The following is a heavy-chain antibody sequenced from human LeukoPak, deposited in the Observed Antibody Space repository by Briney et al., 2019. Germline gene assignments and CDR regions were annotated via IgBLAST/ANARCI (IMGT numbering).Heavy chain of an antibody. J-gene: IGHJ4*02. V-gene: IGHV1-69*05. Sequence: SVKVSCKASGGTFSRNTVTWVRQAPGQGLEWMGGIIPMFGTPNYAQNFRGRVTVTTDESTSTASMELTSLRSEDTAVYYCARVSVDSGYYYLDLWGQGTLVTVSS. D-gene: IGHD3-22*01. CDR3: ARVSVDSGYYYLDL. CDR2: IIPMFGTP. CDR1: GGTFSRNT.